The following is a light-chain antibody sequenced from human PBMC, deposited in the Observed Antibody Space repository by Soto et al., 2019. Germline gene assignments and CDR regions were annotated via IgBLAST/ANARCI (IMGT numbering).Light chain of an antibody. J-gene: IGKJ1*01. CDR2: QTS. Sequence: EIVLTQSPATLSSFPGDRVTLSCRASQYINTRLAWYQHRPGQAPRLLIYQTSLRAAGIPARFSAIGSGTDFTLTISDVQPEDFALYYCHQRQSWPRTFGQGTKVDI. CDR3: HQRQSWPRT. V-gene: IGKV3-11*01. CDR1: QYINTR.